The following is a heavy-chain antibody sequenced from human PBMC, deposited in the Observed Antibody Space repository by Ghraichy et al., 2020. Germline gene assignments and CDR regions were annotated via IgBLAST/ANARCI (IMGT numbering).Heavy chain of an antibody. J-gene: IGHJ6*03. CDR3: AREYSSSHQIYYYYYYMDV. V-gene: IGHV3-21*01. CDR1: GFTFSSYS. CDR2: ISSSSSYI. D-gene: IGHD6-6*01. Sequence: GGSLRLSCAASGFTFSSYSMNWVRQAPGKGLEWVSSISSSSSYIYYADSVKGRFTISRDNAKNSLYLQMNSLRAEDTAVYYCAREYSSSHQIYYYYYYMDVWGKGTTVTVSS.